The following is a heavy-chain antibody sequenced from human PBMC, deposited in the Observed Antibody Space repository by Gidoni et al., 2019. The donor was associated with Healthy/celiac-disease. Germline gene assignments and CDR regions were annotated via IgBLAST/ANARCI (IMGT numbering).Heavy chain of an antibody. V-gene: IGHV3-21*01. Sequence: EVQLVESGGGLVKPGGSLRLSCAASGFTFSSYSMNWVRQAPGKGLEWFSSISSSSSYIYYAGSVKGRFTISRDNAKNSLYLQMNSLRAEDTAVYYCARLIVAGQRPHDYYYYGMDVWGQGTTVTVSS. CDR1: GFTFSSYS. J-gene: IGHJ6*02. D-gene: IGHD2-21*01. CDR2: ISSSSSYI. CDR3: ARLIVAGQRPHDYYYYGMDV.